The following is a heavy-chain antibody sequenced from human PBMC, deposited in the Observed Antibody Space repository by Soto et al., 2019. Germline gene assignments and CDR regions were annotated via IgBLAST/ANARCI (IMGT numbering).Heavy chain of an antibody. V-gene: IGHV1-69*13. CDR3: ASGQYYYDSSGYYYFDY. CDR1: GGTFSSYA. Sequence: GASVEPSSKASGGTFSSYAISWVRQAPGQGLEWMGGIIPIFGTANYAQKFQGRVTITADESTSTAYMELSSLRSEDTAVYYCASGQYYYDSSGYYYFDYWCQGTLVTVSS. J-gene: IGHJ4*02. CDR2: IIPIFGTA. D-gene: IGHD3-22*01.